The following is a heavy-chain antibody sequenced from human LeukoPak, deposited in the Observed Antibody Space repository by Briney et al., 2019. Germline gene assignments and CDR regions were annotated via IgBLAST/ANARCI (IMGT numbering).Heavy chain of an antibody. Sequence: PGGSLRLSRAASGFTFSIAWMSWVRQAPGKGLEWVGRIKSRGDGETRDYAAPVKDRFIISRDDSKNTLYLQMNSLRTEDTAIYYCAAVGEWLSNAFNTWGQGTMVTVSA. CDR1: GFTFSIAW. J-gene: IGHJ3*02. D-gene: IGHD3-3*01. V-gene: IGHV3-15*01. CDR3: AAVGEWLSNAFNT. CDR2: IKSRGDGETR.